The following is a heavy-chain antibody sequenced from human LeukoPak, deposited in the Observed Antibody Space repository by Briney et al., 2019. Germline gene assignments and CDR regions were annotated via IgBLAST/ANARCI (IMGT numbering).Heavy chain of an antibody. CDR1: GGSFSGYY. CDR2: INHSGSI. V-gene: IGHV4-34*01. D-gene: IGHD3-22*01. Sequence: SETLSLTCAVYGGSFSGYYWTWIRQPPGKGLEWIGEINHSGSINYNPSLKSRVTISVDTSKNQFSLKLSSVTAADTAVYYCASPYYYDSSASPGADYWGQGTLVTVSS. J-gene: IGHJ4*02. CDR3: ASPYYYDSSASPGADY.